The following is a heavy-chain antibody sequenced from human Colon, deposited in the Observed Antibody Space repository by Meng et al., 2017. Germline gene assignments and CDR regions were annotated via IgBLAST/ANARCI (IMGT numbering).Heavy chain of an antibody. J-gene: IGHJ4*02. D-gene: IGHD4-23*01. V-gene: IGHV4-4*02. CDR1: GGSITTNSY. CDR2: IDHRGDP. Sequence: QVQVLGSGPGLVKPSGTLSLTCAVSGGSITTNSYWSWVRQSPEKGLEWIGQIDHRGDPYYNPSLKSRVTMSVDRSKSQVSLQLTSVTAADTALYYCARHGGYYQDYWGQGTLVTVSS. CDR3: ARHGGYYQDY.